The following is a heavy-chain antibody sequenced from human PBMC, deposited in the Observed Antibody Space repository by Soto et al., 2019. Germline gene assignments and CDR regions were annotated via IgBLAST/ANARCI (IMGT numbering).Heavy chain of an antibody. CDR1: GGSFGNSA. CDR2: FIPVYRTL. J-gene: IGHJ4*02. CDR3: ATGVIWIGYFTVDS. V-gene: IGHV1-69*01. Sequence: QEQLVQSGAEVKKPGSSVKISCKASGGSFGNSAINWVRQTPGHGLEWVGGFIPVYRTLNFAQKFQGRVMITADESTGTAYMTLSSLASNDTAVYYCATGVIWIGYFTVDSWGQGTRVTVSS. D-gene: IGHD3-3*01.